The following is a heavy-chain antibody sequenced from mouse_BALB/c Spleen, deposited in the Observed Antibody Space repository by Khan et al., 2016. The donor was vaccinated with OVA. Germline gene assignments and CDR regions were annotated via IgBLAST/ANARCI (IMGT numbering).Heavy chain of an antibody. CDR3: ARSREPDYFDY. J-gene: IGHJ2*01. CDR2: IWAGGST. CDR1: GFSLTSHG. Sequence: QVQLKESGPGLVAPSQSLSITCTVSGFSLTSHGVHWVRQPPGKGLEWLGVIWAGGSTNYNSALMSRLSISKDSSKSQVFLKRNSLQTDDTAMYYGARSREPDYFDYWGQGTTLTVSS. D-gene: IGHD1-1*01. V-gene: IGHV2-9*02.